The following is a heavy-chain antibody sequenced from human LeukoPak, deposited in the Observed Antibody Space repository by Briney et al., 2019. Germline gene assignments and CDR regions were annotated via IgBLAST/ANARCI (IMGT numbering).Heavy chain of an antibody. CDR3: AREMGTTVTDYFDY. J-gene: IGHJ4*02. Sequence: ASETLSLTCTVSGGSISSYSWGWIRQPPGKGLEWIGSMYYSGSTYYNPSLKSRVTISVDTSKNQFSLKLSSVTAADTAVYYCAREMGTTVTDYFDYWGQGTLVTVSS. D-gene: IGHD4-17*01. V-gene: IGHV4-39*07. CDR1: GGSISSYS. CDR2: MYYSGST.